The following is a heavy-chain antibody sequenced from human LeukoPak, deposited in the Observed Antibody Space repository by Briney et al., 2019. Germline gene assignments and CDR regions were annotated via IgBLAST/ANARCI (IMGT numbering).Heavy chain of an antibody. J-gene: IGHJ4*02. CDR2: INPNSGGT. CDR3: ARGTFDWLSPHFDY. V-gene: IGHV1-2*02. D-gene: IGHD3-9*01. Sequence: GASVKVSCKASGYTFTGYYMHWVRQAPGQGLEWMGWINPNSGGTNYAQKFQGRVTMARDTSISTAYMELSRLRSDDTAVYYCARGTFDWLSPHFDYWGQGTLVTVSS. CDR1: GYTFTGYY.